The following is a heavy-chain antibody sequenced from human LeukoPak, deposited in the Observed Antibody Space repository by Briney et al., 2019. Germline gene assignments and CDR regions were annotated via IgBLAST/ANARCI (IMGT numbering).Heavy chain of an antibody. D-gene: IGHD3-3*01. CDR3: ASQNDFWSGYYTDSEYFQH. V-gene: IGHV3-11*01. J-gene: IGHJ1*01. Sequence: GGSLRLSCAASGLTFSDYYMSWISQAPGKGLEWVSYISSSGSTIYYADSVKGRFTISRDNAKNSLYLQMNSLRAEDTAVYYCASQNDFWSGYYTDSEYFQHWGQGTLVTVSS. CDR2: ISSSGSTI. CDR1: GLTFSDYY.